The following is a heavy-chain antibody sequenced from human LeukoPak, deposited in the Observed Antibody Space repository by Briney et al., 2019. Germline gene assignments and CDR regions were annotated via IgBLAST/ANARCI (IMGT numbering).Heavy chain of an antibody. CDR3: ARSDYFHN. Sequence: AGGSLRLSCEASGFSLSGSWMHWVRQAPGKGLMWVLQSKYDGSTKSYAASVRGRFTISRDNAKNTLYLHMDSLRAEDTAVYYCARSDYFHNWGQGTMVVVSA. CDR2: SKYDGSTK. V-gene: IGHV3-74*01. CDR1: GFSLSGSW. J-gene: IGHJ3*01. D-gene: IGHD3-10*01.